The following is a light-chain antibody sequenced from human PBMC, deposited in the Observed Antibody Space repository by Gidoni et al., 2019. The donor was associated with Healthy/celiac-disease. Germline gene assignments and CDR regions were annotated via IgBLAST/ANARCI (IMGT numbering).Light chain of an antibody. CDR1: QGISSY. CDR3: QQYYSYPPN. J-gene: IGKJ5*01. V-gene: IGKV1-8*01. Sequence: AIRMTQSPSSFSASTGDRVTITCRASQGISSYLAWYQQKPGKAPKLLIYAASTLQSGVPSRFSGSGSGTDFTLTISCLQSEDFATYYCQQYYSYPPNFGQXTRLEIK. CDR2: AAS.